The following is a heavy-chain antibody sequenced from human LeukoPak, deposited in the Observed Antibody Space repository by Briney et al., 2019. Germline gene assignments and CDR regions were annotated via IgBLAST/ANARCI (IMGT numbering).Heavy chain of an antibody. Sequence: RASVKVSCKASGGTFSSYAISWVRQAPGQGLEWMGGIIPIFGTANYVQKFQGRVTITADESTSTAYMELSSLRSEDTAVYYCARAPPSRYCSSTSCFSYYFDYWGQGTLVTVSS. V-gene: IGHV1-69*13. CDR3: ARAPPSRYCSSTSCFSYYFDY. J-gene: IGHJ4*02. D-gene: IGHD2-2*01. CDR2: IIPIFGTA. CDR1: GGTFSSYA.